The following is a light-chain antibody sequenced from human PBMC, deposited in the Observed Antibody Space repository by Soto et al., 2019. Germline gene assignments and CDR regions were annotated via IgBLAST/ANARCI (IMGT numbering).Light chain of an antibody. CDR2: VAS. Sequence: EIVLTQSPGTLSLSPGERATLSCRASQTISDNYLAWYQQKPGQAPRLLIYVASSRAAGIPDRFSGSGSGTEFTLTISSLQSEDFAVYYCQQYNNWPPGITFGQGTRLEIK. CDR3: QQYNNWPPGIT. J-gene: IGKJ5*01. V-gene: IGKV3D-15*01. CDR1: QTISDNY.